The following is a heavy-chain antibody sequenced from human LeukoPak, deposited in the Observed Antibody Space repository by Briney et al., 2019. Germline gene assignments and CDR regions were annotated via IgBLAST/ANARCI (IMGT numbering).Heavy chain of an antibody. Sequence: GGSLRLSCAASGFTFSSCGMHWVRQAPGKGLEWVAFIRYDGSNKYYADSVRGRFTISRDNSKSTLSLQMNSLRAEDTAIYYCATYRQVLLPFESWGQGTLVTVSS. CDR3: ATYRQVLLPFES. CDR2: IRYDGSNK. J-gene: IGHJ4*02. V-gene: IGHV3-30*02. D-gene: IGHD2-8*02. CDR1: GFTFSSCG.